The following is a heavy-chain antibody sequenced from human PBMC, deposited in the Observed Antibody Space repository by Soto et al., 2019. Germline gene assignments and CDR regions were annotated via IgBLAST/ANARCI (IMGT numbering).Heavy chain of an antibody. CDR1: GFPFSSYV. D-gene: IGHD4-4*01. J-gene: IGHJ4*02. Sequence: EVQLLESGGGLVQRGGSLRLSCAASGFPFSSYVMAWVRQAPGKGLEGVSGISGGGRNTFYADSVKGRFTISRDNSKNTLLLQMNSLGAEDTAVYYCAKDSNKYSSSLRGRYFDYWGQGIGVTVSS. CDR2: ISGGGRNT. CDR3: AKDSNKYSSSLRGRYFDY. V-gene: IGHV3-23*01.